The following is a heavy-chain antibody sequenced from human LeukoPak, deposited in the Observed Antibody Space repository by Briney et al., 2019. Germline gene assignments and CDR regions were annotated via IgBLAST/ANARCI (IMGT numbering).Heavy chain of an antibody. CDR2: IYHSGST. CDR3: ARHASEYIVGAYYYFDY. Sequence: NSSETLSLTCAVSGGSISSGGYSWSWIRQPPGKGLEWIGYIYHSGSTYYNPSLKSRVTISVDTSKNQFSLKLSSVTAADTAVYYCARHASEYIVGAYYYFDYWGQGTLVTVSS. J-gene: IGHJ4*02. D-gene: IGHD1-26*01. V-gene: IGHV4-30-2*03. CDR1: GGSISSGGYS.